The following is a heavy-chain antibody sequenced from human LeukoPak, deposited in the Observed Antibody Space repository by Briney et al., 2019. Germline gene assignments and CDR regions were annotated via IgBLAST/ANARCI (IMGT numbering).Heavy chain of an antibody. CDR1: GYSISSGYY. Sequence: KASETLSLTCTVSGYSISSGYYWGWIRQPPGKGLEWIGSIYHSGSTYYNPSLKSRVTISVDTSKNQFSLKLSSVTAADTAVYYCARDGGHWGNGYWGQGTLVTVSS. CDR3: ARDGGHWGNGY. V-gene: IGHV4-38-2*02. J-gene: IGHJ4*02. CDR2: IYHSGST. D-gene: IGHD3-16*01.